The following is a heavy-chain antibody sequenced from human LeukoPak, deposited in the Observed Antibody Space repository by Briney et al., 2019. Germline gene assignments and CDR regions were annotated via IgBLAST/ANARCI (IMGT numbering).Heavy chain of an antibody. V-gene: IGHV4-59*01. CDR3: ARSILWFGESYSYFDP. Sequence: PSETLSLTCAVYGGSFSGYYWSWIRQPPGKGLEWIGYIYYSGSTNYNPSLKSRVTISVDTSMNQFSLKLSSVTAADTAVYYCARSILWFGESYSYFDPWGQGTLVTVSS. CDR2: IYYSGST. CDR1: GGSFSGYY. D-gene: IGHD3-10*01. J-gene: IGHJ5*02.